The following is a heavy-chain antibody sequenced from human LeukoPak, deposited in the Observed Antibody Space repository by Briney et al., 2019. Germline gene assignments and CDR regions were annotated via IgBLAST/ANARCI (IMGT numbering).Heavy chain of an antibody. CDR2: IKQDGSEK. CDR1: GVMFPSYW. V-gene: IGHV3-7*04. Sequence: GGSLSLSCAASGVMFPSYWMTWVRQAPGKGLEWVANIKQDGSEKYYVDSVKGRFTISRDNANNSVYLQMNSLRAEDTAVYYCARRHHFGFLDSWGQGTLVTVSS. J-gene: IGHJ4*02. D-gene: IGHD3-10*01. CDR3: ARRHHFGFLDS.